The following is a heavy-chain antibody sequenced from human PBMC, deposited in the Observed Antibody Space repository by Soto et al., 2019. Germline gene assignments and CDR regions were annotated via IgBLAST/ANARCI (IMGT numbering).Heavy chain of an antibody. Sequence: QVQLVQSGAEVKKPGSSVKVSCQASGGTFSSYAISWGRQAPGPGREWRGGIIPIFGTANYEQKCQGRVTITEDESTSTAYMEPSSLRSEDTAVDYCARDTTIGEAAGTYDYYYGMDVWGQGNTVTVSS. CDR2: IIPIFGTA. D-gene: IGHD6-13*01. CDR1: GGTFSSYA. V-gene: IGHV1-69*12. J-gene: IGHJ6*02. CDR3: ARDTTIGEAAGTYDYYYGMDV.